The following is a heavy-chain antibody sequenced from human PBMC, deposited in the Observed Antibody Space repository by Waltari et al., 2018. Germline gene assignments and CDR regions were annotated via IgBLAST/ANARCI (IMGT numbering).Heavy chain of an antibody. Sequence: QVQLQESGPGLVKPSETLSLTCAVSGGSISSNYWSWIRQSPGTGLEWIGYIYGGSGRTSYNPSLKSRVTISTDTSKNQFSLKLSSVTAADTAVYYCARGAAARFDVWGPGVLVTVSS. J-gene: IGHJ5*02. CDR3: ARGAAARFDV. CDR1: GGSISSNY. V-gene: IGHV4-59*12. CDR2: IYGGSGRT. D-gene: IGHD6-13*01.